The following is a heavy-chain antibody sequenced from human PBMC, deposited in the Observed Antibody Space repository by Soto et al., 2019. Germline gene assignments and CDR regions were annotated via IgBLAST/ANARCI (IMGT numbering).Heavy chain of an antibody. J-gene: IGHJ4*02. D-gene: IGHD6-6*01. Sequence: GASVKVSCKASGGTFSSYATSWVRQAPGQGLEWMGGIIPIFGTANYAQKFQGRVTITADESTSTAYMELSSLRSEDTAVYYCARDKGPFKYSSSSGFFDYWGQGTLVTVSS. V-gene: IGHV1-69*13. CDR1: GGTFSSYA. CDR3: ARDKGPFKYSSSSGFFDY. CDR2: IIPIFGTA.